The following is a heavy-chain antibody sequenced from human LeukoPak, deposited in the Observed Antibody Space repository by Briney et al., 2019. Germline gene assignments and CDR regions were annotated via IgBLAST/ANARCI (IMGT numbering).Heavy chain of an antibody. CDR3: AKDRLGGPYFFHY. D-gene: IGHD3-16*01. CDR2: IGGTGVRT. V-gene: IGHV3-23*01. CDR1: GFTFSSYA. Sequence: GGSLRLSCAASGFTFSSYAMSWVRQAPGKGLEWVSTIGGTGVRTYYADSVKGRFTISRDNSKNTLYLQINSLRAEDTAVYFCAKDRLGGPYFFHYWGQGTLVAVSS. J-gene: IGHJ4*02.